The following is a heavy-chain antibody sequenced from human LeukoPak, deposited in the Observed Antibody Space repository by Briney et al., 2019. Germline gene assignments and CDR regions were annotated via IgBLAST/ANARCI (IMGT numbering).Heavy chain of an antibody. D-gene: IGHD3-10*01. Sequence: PGGSLRLSCAASGFTFRDCAMSWVRQAPGKGLEWVSVLYNGGNTYYADSVKGRFTVSRDNSKNTLYLQMNSLRAEDTAVYYCARYDGGSGPFDYWGQGTLVTVSS. V-gene: IGHV3-53*01. CDR1: GFTFRDCA. J-gene: IGHJ4*02. CDR2: LYNGGNT. CDR3: ARYDGGSGPFDY.